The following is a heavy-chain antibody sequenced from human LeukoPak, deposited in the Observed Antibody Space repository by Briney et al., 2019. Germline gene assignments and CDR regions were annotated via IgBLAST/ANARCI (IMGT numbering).Heavy chain of an antibody. D-gene: IGHD3-22*01. CDR2: IIPIFGTA. V-gene: IGHV1-69*05. CDR1: GGTFSSYA. CDR3: ARTDPPYYYDSVNWFDP. J-gene: IGHJ5*02. Sequence: SVKVSCKVCGGTFSSYAISWVRQAPGQGLEWMGGIIPIFGTANYAQKFQGRVTITTDESTSTAYMELSSLRSEDTAVYYCARTDPPYYYDSVNWFDPWGQGTLVTVSS.